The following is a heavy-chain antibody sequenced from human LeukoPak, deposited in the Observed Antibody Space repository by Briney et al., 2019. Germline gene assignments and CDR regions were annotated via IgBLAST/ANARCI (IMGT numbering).Heavy chain of an antibody. J-gene: IGHJ5*02. CDR2: IIPILGIA. D-gene: IGHD1-7*01. Sequence: RASVKDSCKASGGTFSSYTISWVRQARGQGLEWMGRIIPILGIANYAQKFQGRVTITADKSTSTAYMELSSLRSDDTAVYYCATYNSNYWFDPWGQGTLVTASS. V-gene: IGHV1-69*02. CDR3: ATYNSNYWFDP. CDR1: GGTFSSYT.